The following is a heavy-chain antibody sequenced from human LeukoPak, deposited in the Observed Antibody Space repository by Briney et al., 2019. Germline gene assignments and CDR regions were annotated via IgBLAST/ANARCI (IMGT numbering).Heavy chain of an antibody. Sequence: SETLSLTCTVSGGSISSYYWSWIRQPPGKGLEWIGYIYYSGSTNYSPSLKSRVTISVDTSKNQFSLKLSSVTAADTAVYYCARGGSSWYEFDPWGQGTLVTVSS. V-gene: IGHV4-59*01. D-gene: IGHD6-13*01. CDR1: GGSISSYY. CDR3: ARGGSSWYEFDP. J-gene: IGHJ5*02. CDR2: IYYSGST.